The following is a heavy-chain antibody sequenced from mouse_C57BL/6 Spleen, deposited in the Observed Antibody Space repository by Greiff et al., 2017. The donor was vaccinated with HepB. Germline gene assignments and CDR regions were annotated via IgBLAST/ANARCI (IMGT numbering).Heavy chain of an antibody. Sequence: VQLQQPGAELVKPGASVKLSCKASGYTFTSYWMHWVKQRPGQGLEWIGMIHPNSGSTNYNEKFKSKATLTVDKSSSTAYMQLSSLTSEDSAVYYCARADYYGSIYAMDYWGQGTSVTVSS. V-gene: IGHV1-64*01. J-gene: IGHJ4*01. CDR1: GYTFTSYW. D-gene: IGHD1-1*01. CDR3: ARADYYGSIYAMDY. CDR2: IHPNSGST.